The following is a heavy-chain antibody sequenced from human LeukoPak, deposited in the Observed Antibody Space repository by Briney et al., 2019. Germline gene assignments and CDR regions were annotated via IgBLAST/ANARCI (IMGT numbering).Heavy chain of an antibody. CDR1: GGSISSYY. V-gene: IGHV4-59*08. D-gene: IGHD1-26*01. CDR2: IYYSGST. J-gene: IGHJ4*02. Sequence: SETLSLTCTVSGGSISSYYWSWIRQPPGKGLEWIGYIYYSGSTSYNPSLKSRVTISVDTSKNQFSLKLSSVTAADTAVYYCARHLGPHSGSYILFDYWGQGTLVTVSS. CDR3: ARHLGPHSGSYILFDY.